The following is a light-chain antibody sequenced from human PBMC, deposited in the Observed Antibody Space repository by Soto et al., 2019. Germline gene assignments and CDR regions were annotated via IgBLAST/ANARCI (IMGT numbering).Light chain of an antibody. CDR2: DVS. V-gene: IGLV2-14*03. CDR3: SSYTSSSLHV. Sequence: QSALTQPASVSGSPGQSITISCTGTSSDVGGYNYVSWYQQHPGKAPKLMIYDVSTRPSGVSNRFSGSKSGNTASLTISGLQAEDDADYYCSSYTSSSLHVFGTGTKVTVL. CDR1: SSDVGGYNY. J-gene: IGLJ1*01.